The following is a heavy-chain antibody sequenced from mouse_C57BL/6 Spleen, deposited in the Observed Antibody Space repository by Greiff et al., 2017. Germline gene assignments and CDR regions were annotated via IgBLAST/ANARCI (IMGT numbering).Heavy chain of an antibody. V-gene: IGHV5-17*01. CDR3: AIPHDYDVYYYAMDY. J-gene: IGHJ4*01. CDR1: GFTFSDYG. D-gene: IGHD2-4*01. Sequence: EVKLVESGGGLVKPGGSLKLSCAASGFTFSDYGMHWVRQAPEKGLEWVAYISSGSSTIYYADTVKGRFTISRDNAKNTLFLQLTSLRSEDTAMYYCAIPHDYDVYYYAMDYWGQGTSVTVSS. CDR2: ISSGSSTI.